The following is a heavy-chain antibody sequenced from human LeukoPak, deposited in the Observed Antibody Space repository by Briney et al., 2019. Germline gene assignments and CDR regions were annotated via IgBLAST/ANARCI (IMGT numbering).Heavy chain of an antibody. CDR2: IYYSGST. Sequence: PSETLSLTCAVSGGSISNSNYYWGWIRQPPGKGLEYIGSIYYSGSTYYNPSLDSRVTISVDTSKNQFSLKLSSVTATDTAVFYCVRRPHYHDSGSPPHFDYWGQGTLVTISS. V-gene: IGHV4-39*01. CDR1: GGSISNSNYY. D-gene: IGHD3-10*01. J-gene: IGHJ4*02. CDR3: VRRPHYHDSGSPPHFDY.